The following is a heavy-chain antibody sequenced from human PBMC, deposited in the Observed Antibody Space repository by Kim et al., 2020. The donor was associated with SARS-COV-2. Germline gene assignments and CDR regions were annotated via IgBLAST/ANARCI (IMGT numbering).Heavy chain of an antibody. CDR3: AGSIRFLEWLTLDY. CDR1: GFTFSSYW. CDR2: IKQDGSEK. V-gene: IGHV3-7*01. J-gene: IGHJ4*02. Sequence: GGSLRLSCAASGFTFSSYWMSWVRQAPGKGLEWVANIKQDGSEKYYVDSVKGRFTISRDNAKNSLYLQMNSLRAEDTAVYYCAGSIRFLEWLTLDYWGQGTLVTVSS. D-gene: IGHD3-3*01.